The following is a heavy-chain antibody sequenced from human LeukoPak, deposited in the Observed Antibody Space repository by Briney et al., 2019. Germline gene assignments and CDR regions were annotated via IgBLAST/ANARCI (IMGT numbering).Heavy chain of an antibody. Sequence: SETLSLTCTVSGYSISSGYYWGWIRQPPGKGLEWIGSIYHSGSTYYNPSLKSRVTISVDTSKNQFSLKLSSVTAADTAVYYCARHLPPYSSGRSDYWGQGTLVTVSS. V-gene: IGHV4-38-2*02. CDR2: IYHSGST. D-gene: IGHD6-19*01. CDR1: GYSISSGYY. CDR3: ARHLPPYSSGRSDY. J-gene: IGHJ4*02.